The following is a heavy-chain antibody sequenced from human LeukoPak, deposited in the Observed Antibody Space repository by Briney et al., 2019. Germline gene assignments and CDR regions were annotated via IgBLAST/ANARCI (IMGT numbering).Heavy chain of an antibody. V-gene: IGHV3-20*04. D-gene: IGHD6-13*01. CDR1: GFTFDDYG. J-gene: IGHJ4*02. Sequence: GGSLRLSCAASGFTFDDYGMSWVRQAPGKGLEWVSGINWNGGSTGYADSVKGRFTISRDNAKNSLYLQMNSLRAEDTALYYCARDVAAAGTGYFDYWGQGTLVTVFS. CDR2: INWNGGST. CDR3: ARDVAAAGTGYFDY.